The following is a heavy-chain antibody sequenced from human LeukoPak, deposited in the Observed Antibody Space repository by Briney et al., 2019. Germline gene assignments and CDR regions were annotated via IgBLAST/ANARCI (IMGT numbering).Heavy chain of an antibody. D-gene: IGHD4-17*01. CDR3: ARDLMTTVTTVDY. J-gene: IGHJ4*02. CDR1: GSTFSSYS. V-gene: IGHV3-21*01. Sequence: GVSLRLSCAASGSTFSSYSMNWVRQAPGKGLEWVSSISSSSGYIYYADSVKGRFTISRDNAKNSLYLQMNSLRAEDTAVYYCARDLMTTVTTVDYWGQGTLVTVSS. CDR2: ISSSSGYI.